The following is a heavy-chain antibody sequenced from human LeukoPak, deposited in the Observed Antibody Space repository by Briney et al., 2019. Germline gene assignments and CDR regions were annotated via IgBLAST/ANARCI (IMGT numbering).Heavy chain of an antibody. D-gene: IGHD2-2*01. J-gene: IGHJ4*02. CDR3: ARAEAVVAVPAALGY. CDR2: ISVYNSNT. CDR1: GYTFTNYG. V-gene: IGHV1-18*01. Sequence: ASVKVSCKASGYTFTNYGITWVRQAPGQGLEWMGWISVYNSNTKYAQKIQGRVNMTTYTSKSTADMEMRSLRSDETAIYYCARAEAVVAVPAALGYWGQGTLVTVSS.